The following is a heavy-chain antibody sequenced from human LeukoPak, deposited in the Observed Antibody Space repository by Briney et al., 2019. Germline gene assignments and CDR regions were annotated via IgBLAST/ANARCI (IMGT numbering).Heavy chain of an antibody. Sequence: ASVKVSCKVSGYTLINLSMHGVRQAPGKGLEWMGSSDPHQTNYARNFQGRLTMTEDTSADTAYMELSSLRSEDTAVYYCASILYGYGLDVWGKGTTVTVSS. J-gene: IGHJ6*04. CDR3: ASILYGYGLDV. V-gene: IGHV1-24*01. CDR2: SDPHQT. CDR1: GYTLINLS. D-gene: IGHD2/OR15-2a*01.